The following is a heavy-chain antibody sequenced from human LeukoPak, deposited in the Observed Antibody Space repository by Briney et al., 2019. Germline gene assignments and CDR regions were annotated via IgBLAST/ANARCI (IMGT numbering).Heavy chain of an antibody. CDR1: RFTFSSYE. D-gene: IGHD1-26*01. CDR2: ISSSGSTI. J-gene: IGHJ3*02. V-gene: IGHV3-48*03. Sequence: QPGGSLRLSCAASRFTFSSYEMNWVRQAPEKGLEWVSYISSSGSTIYYADSVKGRFTISRDNAKNSLYLQMNSLRAEDTAVYYCARDTELLAFDIWGQGTMVTVSS. CDR3: ARDTELLAFDI.